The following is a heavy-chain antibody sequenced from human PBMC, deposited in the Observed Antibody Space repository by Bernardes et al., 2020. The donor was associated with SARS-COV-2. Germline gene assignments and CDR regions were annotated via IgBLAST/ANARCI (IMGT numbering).Heavy chain of an antibody. V-gene: IGHV3-13*01. CDR1: GFTFSSYD. CDR3: ARADSSGYYWAAGLWYFDL. D-gene: IGHD3-22*01. CDR2: IGTAGDT. Sequence: GGSLRLSCAASGFTFSSYDMHWVRQATGKGLEWVSAIGTAGDTYYPGSVKGRFTISRENAKNSLYLQMNSLRAGDTAVYYCARADSSGYYWAAGLWYFDLWGRGTLVTVSS. J-gene: IGHJ2*01.